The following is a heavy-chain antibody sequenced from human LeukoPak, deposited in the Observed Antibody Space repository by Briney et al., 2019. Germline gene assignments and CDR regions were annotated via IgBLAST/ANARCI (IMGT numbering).Heavy chain of an antibody. V-gene: IGHV3-74*01. J-gene: IGHJ4*02. CDR2: INNDGSGT. CDR3: ARGRIGYHYDY. Sequence: GGPRGLSWPASGLRSGNYWLNWVGQAQGRGLGFVSRINNDGSGTNSADSVKGRFTISRDNAKNTLYLQMNALRAEDTAVYYCARGRIGYHYDYWGQGSLVTVSS. CDR1: GLRSGNYW. D-gene: IGHD3-22*01.